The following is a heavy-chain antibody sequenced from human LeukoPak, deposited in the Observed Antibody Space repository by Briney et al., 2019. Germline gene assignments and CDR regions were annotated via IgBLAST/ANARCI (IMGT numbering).Heavy chain of an antibody. J-gene: IGHJ4*02. CDR2: ISSGSTI. Sequence: PGGSLRLSCAASGFTFSSYAMNWVRQAPGKGLEWVSYISSGSTIYYADSVKGRFTISRDNAKNSLYLQMNSLRAEDTAVYYCARFWSGYSTLDYWGQGTLVTVSS. CDR3: ARFWSGYSTLDY. CDR1: GFTFSSYA. V-gene: IGHV3-48*03. D-gene: IGHD3-3*01.